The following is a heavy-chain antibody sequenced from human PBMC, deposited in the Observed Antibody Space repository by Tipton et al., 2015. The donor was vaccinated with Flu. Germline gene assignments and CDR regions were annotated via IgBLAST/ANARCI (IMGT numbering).Heavy chain of an antibody. D-gene: IGHD2-2*01. Sequence: TLSLTCTVSGGSISSGGYYWSWIRQHPGKGLEWIGYIYYSGSTYYNPSLKSRVTISVDTSKNQFSLKLSSVTAAGTAVYYCARLLVNCLGYCSSTSCFDAFDIWGQGTMVTVSS. V-gene: IGHV4-31*03. CDR2: IYYSGST. CDR3: ARLLVNCLGYCSSTSCFDAFDI. CDR1: GGSISSGGYY. J-gene: IGHJ3*02.